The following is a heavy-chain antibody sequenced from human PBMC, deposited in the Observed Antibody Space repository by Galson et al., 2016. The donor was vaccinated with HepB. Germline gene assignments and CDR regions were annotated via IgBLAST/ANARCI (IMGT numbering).Heavy chain of an antibody. D-gene: IGHD3-16*01. Sequence: SLRLSCAASEFSFSDYYMTWIRQAPGKGLEWVSYISSSGSTIFYADSVKSRFTISRDNAKNSLYLQMNSLRAEDTAVYYCARVDRGTLPNFDYWGQGTLVTVSS. V-gene: IGHV3-11*01. CDR3: ARVDRGTLPNFDY. CDR1: EFSFSDYY. J-gene: IGHJ4*02. CDR2: ISSSGSTI.